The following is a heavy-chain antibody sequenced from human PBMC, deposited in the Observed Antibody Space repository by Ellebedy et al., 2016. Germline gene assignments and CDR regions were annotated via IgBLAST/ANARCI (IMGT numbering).Heavy chain of an antibody. V-gene: IGHV1-18*01. CDR2: ISAYNGNT. CDR1: GYTFTSYG. J-gene: IGHJ6*02. D-gene: IGHD3-10*01. Sequence: ASVKVSXXASGYTFTSYGISWVRQAPGQGLEWMGWISAYNGNTNYAQKLQGRVTMTTDTSTSTAYMELSSLRSEDTAVYYCARSLVRAEYGMDVWGQGTTVTVSS. CDR3: ARSLVRAEYGMDV.